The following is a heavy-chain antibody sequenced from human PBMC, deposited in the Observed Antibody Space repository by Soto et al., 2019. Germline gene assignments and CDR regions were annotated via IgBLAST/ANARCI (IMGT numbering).Heavy chain of an antibody. V-gene: IGHV1-69*01. CDR2: IIPIFGTA. CDR1: VGTFSSYA. J-gene: IGHJ6*02. CDR3: ARDESNCSGGSCYPDYYYGMDV. D-gene: IGHD2-15*01. Sequence: QVQLVQSGAEVKKPGSSVKVSCKASVGTFSSYAISWVRQAPGQGLEWMGGIIPIFGTANYAQKFQGRVTITADESTSTAYMELSSLRSEDTAVYYCARDESNCSGGSCYPDYYYGMDVWGQGTTVTVSS.